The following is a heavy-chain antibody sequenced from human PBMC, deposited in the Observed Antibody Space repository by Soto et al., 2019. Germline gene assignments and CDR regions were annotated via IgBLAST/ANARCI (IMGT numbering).Heavy chain of an antibody. D-gene: IGHD3-3*01. CDR3: ARGPRGEYYDFWSGRNYYYYMDV. Sequence: EVQLVESGGGLVQPGGSLRLSCAASGFTFSDHYMDWVRQAPGKGLEWVGRTRNKANSYTTEYAASVKGRFTISRDDSKNSLYLQMNSLKTEDTAVYYCARGPRGEYYDFWSGRNYYYYMDVWGKGTTVTVSS. V-gene: IGHV3-72*01. CDR1: GFTFSDHY. J-gene: IGHJ6*03. CDR2: TRNKANSYTT.